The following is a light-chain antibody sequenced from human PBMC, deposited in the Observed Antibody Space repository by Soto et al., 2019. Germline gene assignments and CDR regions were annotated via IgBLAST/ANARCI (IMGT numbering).Light chain of an antibody. CDR2: GAS. Sequence: EIVLTQSPGTLSLSPGERAALSCRASQRVSSSYLAWYQHKPGQAPRLLIYGASSRATGIPDRFSGSGAETDFTRTISRLEPEDFAVYYCQQYGSSPQTFGQGTKVEIK. J-gene: IGKJ1*01. CDR1: QRVSSSY. CDR3: QQYGSSPQT. V-gene: IGKV3-20*01.